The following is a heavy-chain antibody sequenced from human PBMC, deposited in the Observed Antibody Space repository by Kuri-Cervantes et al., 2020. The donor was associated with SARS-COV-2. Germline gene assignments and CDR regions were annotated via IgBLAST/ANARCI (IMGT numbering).Heavy chain of an antibody. Sequence: ETLSLTCAASGFTFSSHAMIWVRQAPGKGLEWVSSISGSGGATYYADSAKGRFTISRDNSKNTLSLQMNSLRAEDTAVYYCAKPIGYSGYDPPDYWGQGTLVTVSS. CDR2: ISGSGGAT. CDR1: GFTFSSHA. V-gene: IGHV3-23*01. J-gene: IGHJ4*02. D-gene: IGHD5-12*01. CDR3: AKPIGYSGYDPPDY.